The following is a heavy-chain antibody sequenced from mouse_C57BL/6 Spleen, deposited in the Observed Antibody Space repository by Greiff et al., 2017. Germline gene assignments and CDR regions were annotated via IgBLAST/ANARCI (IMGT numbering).Heavy chain of an antibody. CDR2: IWRGGST. Sequence: QVQLQQSGPGLVQPSQSLSITCTVSGFSLTSYGVHWVRQSPGKGLEWLGVIWRGGSTDYNAAFMSRLSITKDNSKSQVFFKMNSLQADDTAIYYCAKNWPHDYDGGYFDVWGTGTTVTVSS. V-gene: IGHV2-5*01. CDR1: GFSLTSYG. J-gene: IGHJ1*03. CDR3: AKNWPHDYDGGYFDV. D-gene: IGHD2-4*01.